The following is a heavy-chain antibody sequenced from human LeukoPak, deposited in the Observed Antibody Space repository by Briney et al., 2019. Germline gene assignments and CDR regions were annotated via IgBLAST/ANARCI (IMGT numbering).Heavy chain of an antibody. CDR2: IIPTLGTP. CDR3: SRDYTPHYYAAGQLD. V-gene: IGHV1-69*13. Sequence: GASVKVSCKASGYTFTGYYMHWVRQAPGQGLEWMGGIIPTLGTPKYAQKFHGRVTITADESTSTVYMAVSSLRSEDTAVYYCSRDYTPHYYAAGQLDWGQGTRVTVSS. D-gene: IGHD3-10*01. CDR1: GYTFTGYY. J-gene: IGHJ4*02.